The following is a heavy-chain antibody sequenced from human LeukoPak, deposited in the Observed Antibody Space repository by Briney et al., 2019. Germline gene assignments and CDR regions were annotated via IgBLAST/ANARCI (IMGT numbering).Heavy chain of an antibody. Sequence: ASVKVSCKASGGTFTNYAISWVRQAPGQGLEWMGGIIPIFATANYAQKFQGRVTITADESTSTAYMELSSLRSEDTAVYYCARDLSSYFDYWGQGTLVTVSS. CDR3: ARDLSSYFDY. V-gene: IGHV1-69*13. J-gene: IGHJ4*02. CDR2: IIPIFATA. CDR1: GGTFTNYA.